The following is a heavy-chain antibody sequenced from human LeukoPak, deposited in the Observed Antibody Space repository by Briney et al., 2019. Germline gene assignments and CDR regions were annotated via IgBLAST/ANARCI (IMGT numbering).Heavy chain of an antibody. Sequence: SVKVSCKTSGFTFRSSAIQWVRQARGQRLEWVGWIVVGSGATSYAHYLQERLTITRDMSTGTAYLELSGLRSEDTGIYYCAAETYTDSCCWFDPWGQGTLVTVSS. CDR3: AAETYTDSCCWFDP. J-gene: IGHJ5*02. CDR2: IVVGSGAT. CDR1: GFTFRSSA. D-gene: IGHD3-16*01. V-gene: IGHV1-58*02.